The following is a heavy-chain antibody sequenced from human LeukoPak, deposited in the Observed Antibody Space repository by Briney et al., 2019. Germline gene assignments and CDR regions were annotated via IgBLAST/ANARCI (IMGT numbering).Heavy chain of an antibody. V-gene: IGHV3-30*18. J-gene: IGHJ1*01. CDR3: ANRGKMWEGYFQH. D-gene: IGHD1-26*01. CDR2: ISYDGSNK. CDR1: GFTFSSYG. Sequence: GGSLRLSCAASGFTFSSYGMHWVRQAPGKGLEWVAVISYDGSNKYYADSVKGRFTISRDNSKNTPYLQMNSLRAEDTAVYYCANRGKMWEGYFQHWGQGTLVTVSS.